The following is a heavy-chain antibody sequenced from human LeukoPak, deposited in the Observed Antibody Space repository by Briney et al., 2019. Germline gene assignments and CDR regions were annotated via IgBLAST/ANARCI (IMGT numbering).Heavy chain of an antibody. V-gene: IGHV3-7*01. CDR3: ARNSGYGRIDY. CDR1: GFTFNTYS. Sequence: PRGSLRLSCAASGFTFNTYSMSWVRQAPGKGLEWVANIKQDGSEKYYVDSVKGRFTISRDNAKNSLYLQMNSLRAEDTAVYYCARNSGYGRIDYWGQGTLVTVSS. J-gene: IGHJ4*02. CDR2: IKQDGSEK. D-gene: IGHD5-12*01.